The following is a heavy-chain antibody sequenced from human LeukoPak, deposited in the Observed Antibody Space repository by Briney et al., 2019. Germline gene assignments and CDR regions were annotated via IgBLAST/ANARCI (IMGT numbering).Heavy chain of an antibody. CDR1: GGSFSGYY. CDR2: INHSGST. V-gene: IGHV4-34*01. J-gene: IGHJ5*02. D-gene: IGHD2-15*01. Sequence: SETLSLTCAVYGGSFSGYYWSWIRQPPGKGLEWIGEINHSGSTNYNPSLKSRVTISVDTSKNQFSLKLSSVTAADTAVYYCSRGGYCSGGSCYYNWFDPWGQGTLVTVSS. CDR3: SRGGYCSGGSCYYNWFDP.